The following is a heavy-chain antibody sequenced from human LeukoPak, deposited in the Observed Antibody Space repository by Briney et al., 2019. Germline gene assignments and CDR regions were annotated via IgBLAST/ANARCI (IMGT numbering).Heavy chain of an antibody. J-gene: IGHJ4*02. V-gene: IGHV3-23*01. Sequence: QAGGSLRLSCAASGFSFSTYVMSWVRQAPGKGLEWVSAINGSGGGTYYADSVKGRFTISRDNSKNTLYLQMNSLRAEDTAVYYCAKDLIGYGRHVDSWGQGTLVTVSS. CDR2: INGSGGGT. CDR3: AKDLIGYGRHVDS. CDR1: GFSFSTYV. D-gene: IGHD5-18*01.